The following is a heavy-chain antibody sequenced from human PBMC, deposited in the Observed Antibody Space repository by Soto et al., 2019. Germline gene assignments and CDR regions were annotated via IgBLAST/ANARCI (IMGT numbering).Heavy chain of an antibody. CDR3: ARGASGYGNFDY. Sequence: EVQLVESGGGLVQPGGSLRLSCAASGFTFSTWMHWVRQAPGKGLVWVSRINSDGSSITYADSVKGRFIISRDNAKNTLYLQLNSLPAEDSAVCYGARGASGYGNFDYWGQGVLVTVSS. J-gene: IGHJ4*02. CDR1: GFTFSTW. V-gene: IGHV3-74*01. CDR2: INSDGSSI. D-gene: IGHD5-12*01.